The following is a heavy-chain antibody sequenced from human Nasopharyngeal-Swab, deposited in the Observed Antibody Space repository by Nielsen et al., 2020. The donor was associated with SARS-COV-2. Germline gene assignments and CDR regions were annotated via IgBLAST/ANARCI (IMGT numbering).Heavy chain of an antibody. Sequence: PGKGLEWVSYIRSRGSNKYYADSVKGRFTISRDNAKNSLYLQMNSLRAEDTAVYYCARAGNFWSGYYRSYYYGMDDWGQGTTVTVSS. V-gene: IGHV3-11*01. D-gene: IGHD3-3*01. J-gene: IGHJ6*02. CDR2: IRSRGSNK. CDR3: ARAGNFWSGYYRSYYYGMDD.